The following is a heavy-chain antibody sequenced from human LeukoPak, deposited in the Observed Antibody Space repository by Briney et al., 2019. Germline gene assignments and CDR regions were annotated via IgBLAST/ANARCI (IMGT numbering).Heavy chain of an antibody. V-gene: IGHV5-51*01. CDR3: ARLGFRGEWLSHFGY. J-gene: IGHJ4*02. CDR2: IYPGDSDT. Sequence: GESLKISCKGSGYSFTSYWIGWVRQMPGKGLEWMGIIYPGDSDTRYSPSFQGQVTISADKSISTAYLQWSSLKASDTAMYYCARLGFRGEWLSHFGYWGQGTLVTVSS. CDR1: GYSFTSYW. D-gene: IGHD3-3*01.